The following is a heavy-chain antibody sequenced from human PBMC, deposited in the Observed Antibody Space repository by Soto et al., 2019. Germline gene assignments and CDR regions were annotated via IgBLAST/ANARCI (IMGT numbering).Heavy chain of an antibody. V-gene: IGHV3-23*01. D-gene: IGHD6-13*01. Sequence: ESGGGLVQPGGSLRLSCAASGFTFSNYAMNWVRQAPGKGLEWVSVISGSGGSTYYADSVKGRFTISRDNSKNTLYLQMNSLRAEDTAVYYCARRSSSWYFDYWGQGTLVTVSS. J-gene: IGHJ4*02. CDR2: ISGSGGST. CDR1: GFTFSNYA. CDR3: ARRSSSWYFDY.